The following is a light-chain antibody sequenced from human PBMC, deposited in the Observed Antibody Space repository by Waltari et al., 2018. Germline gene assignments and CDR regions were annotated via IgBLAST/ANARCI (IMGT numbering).Light chain of an antibody. V-gene: IGLV2-23*02. CDR1: NRDLGSYNL. J-gene: IGLJ1*01. CDR3: CSYAGGGTFV. Sequence: QSALTQPASVSGSPGQSITTSCTGTNRDLGSYNLVSWYQQHPGKAPKFMIYEVSKRPSGVSNRFSGSKSGNTASLTISEIQAEDEADYYCCSYAGGGTFVFGTGTKVTVL. CDR2: EVS.